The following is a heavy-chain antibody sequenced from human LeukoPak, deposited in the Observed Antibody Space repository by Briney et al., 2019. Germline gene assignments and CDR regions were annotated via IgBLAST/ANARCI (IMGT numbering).Heavy chain of an antibody. D-gene: IGHD4-11*01. CDR2: IYYSGST. V-gene: IGHV4-39*01. Sequence: KPSETLSLTCTVSGGSISSSSYYWGWIRQPPGKGLEWIGSIYYSGSTYYNPSLKSRVTISVDTSKNQFSLKLSSVTAADTAVYYCARLVFEDASQYYFDYWGQGTLVTVSS. J-gene: IGHJ4*02. CDR3: ARLVFEDASQYYFDY. CDR1: GGSISSSSYY.